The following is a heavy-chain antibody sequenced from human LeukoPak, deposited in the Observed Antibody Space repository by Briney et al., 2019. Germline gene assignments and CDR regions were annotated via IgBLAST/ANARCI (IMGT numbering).Heavy chain of an antibody. CDR2: INTHNGAT. CDR1: GNTFAGYY. CDR3: AGAQGNYYYYMDV. J-gene: IGHJ6*03. V-gene: IGHV1-2*02. Sequence: ASVRVSCKASGNTFAGYYVHWVRQAPGQGLEWMGWINTHNGATNYAQHFQGRVTMTTDTAVTTAYMELSRLRSDDTAVYYCAGAQGNYYYYMDVWGKGTTVTISS. D-gene: IGHD3-10*01.